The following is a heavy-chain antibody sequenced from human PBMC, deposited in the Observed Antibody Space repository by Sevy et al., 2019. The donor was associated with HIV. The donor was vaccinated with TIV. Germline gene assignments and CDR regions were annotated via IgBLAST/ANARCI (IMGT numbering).Heavy chain of an antibody. CDR2: ISGSGGST. D-gene: IGHD6-13*01. CDR1: GFTFSSYA. CDR3: EKVMSAAGYYFDY. Sequence: GGSLRLSCAASGFTFSSYAMSWVRQAPGKGLEWVSAISGSGGSTYYADSVKGRFTISRDNSKKTLYLQMNSLRAEDTAVYYCEKVMSAAGYYFDYWGQGTLVTVSS. J-gene: IGHJ4*02. V-gene: IGHV3-23*01.